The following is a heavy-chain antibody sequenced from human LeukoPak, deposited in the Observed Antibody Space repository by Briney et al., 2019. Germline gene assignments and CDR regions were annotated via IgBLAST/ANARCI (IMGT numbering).Heavy chain of an antibody. V-gene: IGHV4-38-2*01. J-gene: IGHJ6*03. CDR1: GYFISSGYY. Sequence: PSETLSLTCAVSGYFISSGYYWGWFRQPPGKGLEWIGCMYHSGSTYYNPSLKSRVTISVDTSKNQFSLKPSSVTAADTAVYYCARQGGSSSPYYYYYMDVWGKGTTVTVS. CDR3: ARQGGSSSPYYYYYMDV. D-gene: IGHD6-13*01. CDR2: MYHSGST.